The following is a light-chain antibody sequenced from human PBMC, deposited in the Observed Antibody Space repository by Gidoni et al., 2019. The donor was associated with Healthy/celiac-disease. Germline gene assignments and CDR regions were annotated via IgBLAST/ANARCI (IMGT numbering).Light chain of an antibody. Sequence: QSSLTHPPSVSGSPGQSITISCTGTSSDVGGYNYVSWYQQHPGKAPILMIYDVSNRPSGVSNRFSGSKSGNTATLTISGLQAEDEADYYCSSYKSSSVVFGGGTKLTVL. CDR1: SSDVGGYNY. CDR3: SSYKSSSVV. V-gene: IGLV2-14*01. CDR2: DVS. J-gene: IGLJ2*01.